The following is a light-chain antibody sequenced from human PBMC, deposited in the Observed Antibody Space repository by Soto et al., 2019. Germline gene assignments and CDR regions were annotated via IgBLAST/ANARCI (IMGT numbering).Light chain of an antibody. V-gene: IGKV1-5*03. J-gene: IGKJ2*01. CDR1: QSISSW. CDR2: KAS. Sequence: DIQMTQSPSTLSASVGDRVTITWRASQSISSWLAWYQQKPGQAPKLLIYKASSLESGVPSRFSGSGSGTEFTLTISSLQPDDFATYYCQQYNSYMYTFGQGTKLEIK. CDR3: QQYNSYMYT.